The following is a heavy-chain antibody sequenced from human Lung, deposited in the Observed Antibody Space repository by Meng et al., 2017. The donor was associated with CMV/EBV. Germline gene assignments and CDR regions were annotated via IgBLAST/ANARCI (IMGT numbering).Heavy chain of an antibody. CDR2: ISSSGNIK. V-gene: IGHV3-48*03. D-gene: IGHD3-22*01. J-gene: IGHJ4*02. CDR3: AKDAARQYYDSSGYYFDY. CDR1: GFTFSGYE. Sequence: GESXKISCVVSGFTFSGYEMNWVRLAPGKGLEWVSYISSSGNIKYYADSVKGRFTISRDNARNSLFLQMNSLRVEDTAVYFCAKDAARQYYDSSGYYFDYWXLGTLVTVSS.